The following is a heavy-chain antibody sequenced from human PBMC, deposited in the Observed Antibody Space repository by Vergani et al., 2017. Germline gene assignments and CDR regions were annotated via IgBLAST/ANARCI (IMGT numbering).Heavy chain of an antibody. CDR2: INPSGGHT. D-gene: IGHD3-9*01. CDR3: ARGDYGILTGYRY. CDR1: GYTFSNYY. J-gene: IGHJ4*02. Sequence: QVQVVQSGAEVKKSGASVKVSCKTSGYTFSNYYMHWVRQAPGQGLEWMGIINPSGGHTNYAQKFQGRVTMTRDTSTSTVYMELSSLRSEDTAMYYCARGDYGILTGYRYLAQGTLVTVSA. V-gene: IGHV1-46*03.